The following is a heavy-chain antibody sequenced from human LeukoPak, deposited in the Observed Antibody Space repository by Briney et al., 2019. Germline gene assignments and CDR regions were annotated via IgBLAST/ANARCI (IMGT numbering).Heavy chain of an antibody. Sequence: GGSLRLSCAASGFTFSSYEMNWVRQAPGKGLEWVSYISSSGSTIYYADSVKGRFTISRDNSNNTLYLQMNSLRAEDTAVYYCAKGAPSGGSYSSDYWGQGTLVTVSS. CDR3: AKGAPSGGSYSSDY. CDR2: ISSSGSTI. V-gene: IGHV3-48*03. D-gene: IGHD1-26*01. J-gene: IGHJ4*02. CDR1: GFTFSSYE.